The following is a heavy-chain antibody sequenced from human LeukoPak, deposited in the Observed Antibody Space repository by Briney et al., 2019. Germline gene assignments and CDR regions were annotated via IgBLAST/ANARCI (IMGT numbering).Heavy chain of an antibody. V-gene: IGHV3-48*01. CDR1: GFTFSSYS. J-gene: IGHJ4*02. CDR3: ARDGYCTNGVCYAPHDY. D-gene: IGHD2-8*01. CDR2: ISSSSSTI. Sequence: GGSLRLSCAASGFTFSSYSMNWVRQAPGKGLEWVSYISSSSSTIYYADSVKGRFTISRDNAKNLLYLQMNSLRAEDTAVYYCARDGYCTNGVCYAPHDYWGQGTLVTVSS.